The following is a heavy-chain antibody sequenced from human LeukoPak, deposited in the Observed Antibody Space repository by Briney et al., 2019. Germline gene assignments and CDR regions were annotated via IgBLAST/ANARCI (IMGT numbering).Heavy chain of an antibody. Sequence: PSETLSLTCTVSGGSISSCSYYWGWIRQPPGKGLEWIGSIYYSGSTYYNPSLKSRVTISVDTSKNQFSLKLSSVTAADTAVYYCARHRVGATPFDYWGQGTLVTVSS. D-gene: IGHD1-26*01. V-gene: IGHV4-39*01. CDR2: IYYSGST. CDR1: GGSISSCSYY. J-gene: IGHJ4*02. CDR3: ARHRVGATPFDY.